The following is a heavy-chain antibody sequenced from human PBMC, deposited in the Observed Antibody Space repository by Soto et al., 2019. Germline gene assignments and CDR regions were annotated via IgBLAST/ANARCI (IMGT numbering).Heavy chain of an antibody. D-gene: IGHD2-15*01. Sequence: SGPTLVNPTQTLTLTCTFSGFSLSTSGMRVSWIRQPPGKALEWLARIDWDDDKFYNTSLKTRLTISKDSSKNQVVLTMTNMDPVDTATYYCARMFHCSGGKCPFDCWAQGALVTVSS. V-gene: IGHV2-70*04. CDR1: GFSLSTSGMR. J-gene: IGHJ4*02. CDR2: IDWDDDK. CDR3: ARMFHCSGGKCPFDC.